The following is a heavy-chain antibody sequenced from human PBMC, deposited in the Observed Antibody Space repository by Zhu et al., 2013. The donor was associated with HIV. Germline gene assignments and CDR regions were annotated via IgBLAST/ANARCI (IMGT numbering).Heavy chain of an antibody. CDR2: IYYSGST. D-gene: IGHD3-22*01. V-gene: IGHV4-39*07. J-gene: IGHJ2*01. Sequence: QVQLQESGPGLVKPSETLSLTCTVSGGSISSSSYYWGWIRQPPGKGLEWIGSIYYSGSTYYNPSLKSRVTISVDTSKNQFSLKLSSVTAADTAVYYCARTEDSGYYYDVASGGFDLWGLAPWSLSPQ. CDR1: GGSISSSSYY. CDR3: ARTEDSGYYYDVASGGFDL.